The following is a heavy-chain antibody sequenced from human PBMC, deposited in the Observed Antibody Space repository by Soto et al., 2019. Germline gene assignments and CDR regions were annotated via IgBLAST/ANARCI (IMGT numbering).Heavy chain of an antibody. D-gene: IGHD1-26*01. CDR2: IYYSGTT. V-gene: IGHV4-28*01. J-gene: IGHJ4*02. CDR1: GYSISSSNW. CDR3: ARREIQGPIDY. Sequence: QVQLQESGPGLVKPSDTLSLTCAVSGYSISSSNWWGWIRQPPGKGLEWIGYIYYSGTTYYNPSLKSRVTLSVDPSKNQFSLKLTSVRAVDTAVYYCARREIQGPIDYWGQGTLVTVSS.